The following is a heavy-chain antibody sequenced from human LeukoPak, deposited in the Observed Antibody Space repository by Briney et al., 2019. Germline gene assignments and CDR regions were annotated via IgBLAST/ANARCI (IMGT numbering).Heavy chain of an antibody. CDR3: ASTYGSNYYYYYMDV. CDR1: GFTFSTYS. Sequence: PGGSLRLSCTASGFTFSTYSMNWVRQAPGKGLERVSYISGSSNTIYYTDSVKGRFTISRDNAKNSLYLQMNSLRAEDTAVYYCASTYGSNYYYYYMDVWGKGTTVTVSS. D-gene: IGHD3-10*01. CDR2: ISGSSNTI. V-gene: IGHV3-48*04. J-gene: IGHJ6*03.